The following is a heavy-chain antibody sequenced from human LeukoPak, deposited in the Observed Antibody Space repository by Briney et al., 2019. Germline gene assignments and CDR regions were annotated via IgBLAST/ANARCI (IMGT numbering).Heavy chain of an antibody. V-gene: IGHV1-18*01. D-gene: IGHD3-22*01. CDR3: ARPNNYYDDNGYYNYFDP. Sequence: GASVKVSCKTSGYTFSSHGITWVRQAPGQGLEWMGWISANSGKTYYAQKFQGRVTMTTDTSTSTAYMELRSLSSDDTGVYYCARPNNYYDDNGYYNYFDPWGQGTLVTVSS. CDR1: GYTFSSHG. CDR2: ISANSGKT. J-gene: IGHJ5*02.